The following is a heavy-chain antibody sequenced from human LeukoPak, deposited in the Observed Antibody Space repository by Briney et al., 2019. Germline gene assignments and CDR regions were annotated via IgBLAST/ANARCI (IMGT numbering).Heavy chain of an antibody. J-gene: IGHJ4*02. CDR3: AGRYCSGGSCYSDY. CDR1: GGALSSYA. CDR2: ILPIFGSA. Sequence: ASVKVSCKASGGALSSYAISWVRQAPGQGLEWMGGILPIFGSANYAQKFQGRVTITADESTSTAYMELSSLRSEDTAVYYCAGRYCSGGSCYSDYWGQGTLVTVSS. D-gene: IGHD2-15*01. V-gene: IGHV1-69*13.